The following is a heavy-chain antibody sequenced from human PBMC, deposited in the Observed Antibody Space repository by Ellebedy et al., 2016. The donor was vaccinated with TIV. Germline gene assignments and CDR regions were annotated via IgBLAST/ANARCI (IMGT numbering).Heavy chain of an antibody. CDR3: ARGFLSKWLDP. V-gene: IGHV4-59*01. J-gene: IGHJ5*02. CDR1: GGSISSYY. Sequence: MPGGSLRLSCTVSGGSISSYYWTWIRQTPGKGLEWIGNVYYSGSPNYNPSLKSRVTISLDTSKKQFSLKLDSVTAADTAVYYCARGFLSKWLDPWGRGTLVTVSS. CDR2: VYYSGSP.